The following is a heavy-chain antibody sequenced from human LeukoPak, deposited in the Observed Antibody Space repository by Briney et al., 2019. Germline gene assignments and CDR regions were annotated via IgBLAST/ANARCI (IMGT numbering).Heavy chain of an antibody. CDR1: GGFISSGGYY. Sequence: SETLSLTCTVSGGFISSGGYYWSWIRQHPGKGLEWIGYIYYSGSTYYNPSLKSRVTISVDTSKNQFALKLSSVTAADTAVYYCARDLGYCSGGSCYSIYWFDPWGQGTLVTVSS. CDR3: ARDLGYCSGGSCYSIYWFDP. J-gene: IGHJ5*02. D-gene: IGHD2-15*01. V-gene: IGHV4-31*03. CDR2: IYYSGST.